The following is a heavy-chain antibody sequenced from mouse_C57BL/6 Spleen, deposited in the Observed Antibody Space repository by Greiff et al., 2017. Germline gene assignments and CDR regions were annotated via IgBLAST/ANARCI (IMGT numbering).Heavy chain of an antibody. Sequence: VQLQQSGAELVRPGASVKLSCTASGFNIKDGYMHWVKQRPEQGLEWIGWIDPGNGDTEYASKFQGKATITADKSSNTAYLQLSSLTSEDTAVYYCTTGGGSSYVFAYWGQGTLVTVAA. CDR3: TTGGGSSYVFAY. CDR1: GFNIKDGY. CDR2: IDPGNGDT. D-gene: IGHD1-1*01. J-gene: IGHJ3*01. V-gene: IGHV14-4*01.